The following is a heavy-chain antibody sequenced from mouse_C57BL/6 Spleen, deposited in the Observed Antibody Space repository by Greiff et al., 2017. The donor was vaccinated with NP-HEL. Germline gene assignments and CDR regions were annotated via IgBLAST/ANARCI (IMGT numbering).Heavy chain of an antibody. J-gene: IGHJ4*01. CDR3: ARTDRDSYAMDY. CDR1: GFNIKDYY. V-gene: IGHV14-2*01. Sequence: EVQLQQSGAELVKPGASVKLSCTASGFNIKDYYMHWVKQRTEQGLEWIGRIDPEDGETKYAPKFPGKATITADTSSNTAYLQLSSLTSEDTAVYYCARTDRDSYAMDYWGQGTSVTVSS. CDR2: IDPEDGET. D-gene: IGHD3-1*01.